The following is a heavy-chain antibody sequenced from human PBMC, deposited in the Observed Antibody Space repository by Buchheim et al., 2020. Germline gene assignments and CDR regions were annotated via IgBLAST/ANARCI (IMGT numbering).Heavy chain of an antibody. CDR2: INWDGSRT. J-gene: IGHJ4*02. V-gene: IGHV3-20*01. D-gene: IGHD3-22*01. CDR1: GFSYNDYG. Sequence: EVQLVESGGGVARPGGSLRLSCATSGFSYNDYGMSWVRQVPGKGLEWVSGINWDGSRTVYGDSVKGRFTIIRENVQNSLHLQMNNLRAEDTALYHCARHFYDTSGYYPGLDFWGRGTL. CDR3: ARHFYDTSGYYPGLDF.